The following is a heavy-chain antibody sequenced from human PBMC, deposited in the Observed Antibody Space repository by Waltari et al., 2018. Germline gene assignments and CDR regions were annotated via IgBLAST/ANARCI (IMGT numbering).Heavy chain of an antibody. Sequence: VQLVESGGGLVQPGGSLRLSCAASGFTFSSYAMSWVRQAPGRGLEWIGYIYYSGSTNYTPSLKSRVTISVDTSKNQFSLKLSSVTAADTAVYYCARGRYYYGSGSYYNFFDYWGQGTLVTVSS. J-gene: IGHJ4*02. D-gene: IGHD3-10*01. CDR2: IYYSGST. CDR1: GFTFSSYA. V-gene: IGHV4-59*01. CDR3: ARGRYYYGSGSYYNFFDY.